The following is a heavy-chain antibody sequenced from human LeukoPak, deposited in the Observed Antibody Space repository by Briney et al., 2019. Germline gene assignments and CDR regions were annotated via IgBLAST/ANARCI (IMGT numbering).Heavy chain of an antibody. CDR1: GFTFSDCY. CDR3: ARIGRPAAFDI. J-gene: IGHJ3*02. V-gene: IGHV3-11*01. D-gene: IGHD6-6*01. Sequence: KTGGSLRLSCAASGFTFSDCYMSWIRQAPGKGLEWVSYITSSGSTIYYADSMKGRFTISRDNAKHSLFLQLDSLRAEDTAVYYCARIGRPAAFDIWGQGTLVIVSS. CDR2: ITSSGSTI.